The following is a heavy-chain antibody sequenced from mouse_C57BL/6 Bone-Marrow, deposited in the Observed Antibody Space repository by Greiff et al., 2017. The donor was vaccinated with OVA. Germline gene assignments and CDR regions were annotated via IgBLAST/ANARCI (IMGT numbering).Heavy chain of an antibody. CDR1: GFTFSDFY. D-gene: IGHD2-3*01. Sequence: EVQGVESGGGLVQSGRSLRLSCATSGFTFSDFYMEWVRHAPGKGLEWIAASRNKANDYTTEYSASVKGRFIVSRDTSQSILYLQMNALRAEDTAIYYCARDAFDGYYDYYAMDYWGQGTSVTVSS. V-gene: IGHV7-1*01. CDR3: ARDAFDGYYDYYAMDY. CDR2: SRNKANDYTT. J-gene: IGHJ4*01.